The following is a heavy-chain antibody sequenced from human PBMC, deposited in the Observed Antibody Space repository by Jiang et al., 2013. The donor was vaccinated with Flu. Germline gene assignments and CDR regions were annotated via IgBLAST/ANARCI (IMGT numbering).Heavy chain of an antibody. J-gene: IGHJ6*02. CDR3: ARGGTGFDYYYGMDV. CDR1: GFSFSSHV. CDR2: ILFDGSNE. V-gene: IGHV3-30*04. Sequence: VQLVESGGGVVQPGRSLRLSCVASGFSFSSHVMHWVRQAPGKGLEWVAVILFDGSNEYYEDSVKGRFTISRDNPKNTLYLQMNSLRAEDTALYYCARGGTGFDYYYGMDVWGQGDHGHRLL. D-gene: IGHD1-1*01.